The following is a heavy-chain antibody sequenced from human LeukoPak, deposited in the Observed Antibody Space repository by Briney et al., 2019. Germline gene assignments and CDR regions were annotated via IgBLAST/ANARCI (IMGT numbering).Heavy chain of an antibody. V-gene: IGHV3-48*04. CDR1: GFTFSSYS. CDR2: ISSSSSTI. J-gene: IGHJ4*02. CDR3: AKRGVVIRVILVGFHKEAYYFDS. D-gene: IGHD3-22*01. Sequence: GGSLRLSCAASGFTFSSYSMNWVRQAPGKGLEWVSYISSSSSTIYYADSVKGRFTISRDNAKNSLYLQMNSLRAEDTAVYFCAKRGVVIRVILVGFHKEAYYFDSWGQGALVTVSS.